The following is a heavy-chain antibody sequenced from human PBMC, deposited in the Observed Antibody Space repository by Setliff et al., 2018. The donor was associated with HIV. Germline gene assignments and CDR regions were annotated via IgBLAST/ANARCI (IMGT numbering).Heavy chain of an antibody. CDR2: INPTVNT. J-gene: IGHJ4*02. Sequence: PSETLSLTCAVSGGSLSGYYWTWIRQPPGKWLEWIGEINPTVNTNYNPSLKSRVIISVDTSQNEFSLKLNSVTAADTAVYFCARGLFYSSIYYDYWGQGALVTVS. CDR1: GGSLSGYY. V-gene: IGHV4-34*01. CDR3: ARGLFYSSIYYDY. D-gene: IGHD3-10*01.